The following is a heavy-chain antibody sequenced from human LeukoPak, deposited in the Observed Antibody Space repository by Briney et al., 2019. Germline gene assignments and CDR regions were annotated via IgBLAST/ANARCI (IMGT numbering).Heavy chain of an antibody. CDR1: GYTFTSYD. D-gene: IGHD3-10*01. J-gene: IGHJ4*02. V-gene: IGHV1-8*01. Sequence: ASVKVSCKASGYTFTSYDINWVRQATGQGLEWMGWMNPNSGNTGYAQKFQGRVTMTRNTSISTAYMELSSLRSEDTAVYYCARSNMVRGVIISRPLDYWGQGTLVTVFS. CDR3: ARSNMVRGVIISRPLDY. CDR2: MNPNSGNT.